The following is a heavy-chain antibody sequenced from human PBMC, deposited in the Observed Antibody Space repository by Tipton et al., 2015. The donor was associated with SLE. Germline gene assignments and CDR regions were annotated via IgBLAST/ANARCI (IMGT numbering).Heavy chain of an antibody. CDR3: ARDYYDSSGYHGY. CDR2: IYYSGST. D-gene: IGHD3-22*01. J-gene: IGHJ4*02. Sequence: LRLSCTVSGGSISSYYWSWIRQPPGKGLEWIGYIYYSGSTNYNPSLKSRVTISVDTSKNQFSLKLSSVTAADTAVYYCARDYYDSSGYHGYWGQGTLVTVSS. V-gene: IGHV4-59*01. CDR1: GGSISSYY.